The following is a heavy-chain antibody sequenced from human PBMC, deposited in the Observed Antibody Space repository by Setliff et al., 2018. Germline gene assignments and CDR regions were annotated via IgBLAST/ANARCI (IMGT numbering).Heavy chain of an antibody. CDR2: IRPSDGGT. D-gene: IGHD1-26*01. J-gene: IGHJ4*02. CDR3: ARGVGAVGDF. Sequence: ASVKVSCKTSGYSFTSFDVNWVRQATGQGLEWLGCIRPSDGGTKYAQKFQGRVTMTRDISTSTIYMELSSLTSEDTALYYCARGVGAVGDFWGQGTLVTVSS. V-gene: IGHV1-8*01. CDR1: GYSFTSFD.